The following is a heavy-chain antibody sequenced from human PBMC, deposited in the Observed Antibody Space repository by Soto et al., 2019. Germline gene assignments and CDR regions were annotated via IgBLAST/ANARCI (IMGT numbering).Heavy chain of an antibody. V-gene: IGHV1-3*01. CDR3: ARDDFDSSGFDY. J-gene: IGHJ4*02. CDR2: VNAGNGNR. D-gene: IGHD3-22*01. CDR1: GYTFTNYA. Sequence: QIQLVQSGAEVKKPGASVTVSCKASGYTFTNYAIHWVRQAPEQSLEWMGWVNAGNGNRKLSQKFQGRVTVTRDTSATTVYMELRSLRSEDTAVYYCARDDFDSSGFDYWGQGTLVTVSS.